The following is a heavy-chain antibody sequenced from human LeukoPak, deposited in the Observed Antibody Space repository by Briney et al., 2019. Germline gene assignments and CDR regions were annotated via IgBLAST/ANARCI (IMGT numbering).Heavy chain of an antibody. CDR3: ARTILDLGYYYYYMDV. CDR1: GFTFSSYA. Sequence: GGSLRLSCAASGFTFSSYAMHWVRQAPGKGLEWVAVISYDGSNKYYADSVKGRFTISRDNSKNTLYLQMNSLRAEDTAVYYCARTILDLGYYYYYMDVWGKGTTVTVSS. CDR2: ISYDGSNK. D-gene: IGHD3/OR15-3a*01. V-gene: IGHV3-30-3*01. J-gene: IGHJ6*03.